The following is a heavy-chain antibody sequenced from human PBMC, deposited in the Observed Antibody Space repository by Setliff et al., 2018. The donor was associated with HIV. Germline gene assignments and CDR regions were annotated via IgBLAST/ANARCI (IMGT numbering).Heavy chain of an antibody. J-gene: IGHJ5*01. V-gene: IGHV3-74*01. D-gene: IGHD2-8*01. CDR3: ARPLLRTNPVYGILGNWFDS. CDR2: IDSDGSTT. Sequence: GGSLRLSCVASEFTFNNFWMHWVRQVPGKGLLWVSRIDSDGSTTSQADSVWGRFTISRDNAKNSLYLQMNSLRAEDTAVYYCARPLLRTNPVYGILGNWFDSWGRGTLVTVSS. CDR1: EFTFNNFW.